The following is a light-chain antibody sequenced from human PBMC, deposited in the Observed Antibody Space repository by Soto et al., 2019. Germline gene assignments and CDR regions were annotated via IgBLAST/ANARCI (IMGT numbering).Light chain of an antibody. CDR1: SGDIGSYNR. CDR3: SSKTSSSSPFV. Sequence: QSVLTQPASVSGSPGQSITISCTGTSGDIGSYNRVSWYKHHPGQAPQLMIYEVSNRPSGVSNRFSGSKSGNTASLTISGLQADDEGDYYCSSKTSSSSPFVFGTGTKVTVL. CDR2: EVS. J-gene: IGLJ1*01. V-gene: IGLV2-14*01.